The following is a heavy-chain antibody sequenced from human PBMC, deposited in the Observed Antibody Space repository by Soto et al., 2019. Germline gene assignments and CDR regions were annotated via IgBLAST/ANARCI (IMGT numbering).Heavy chain of an antibody. CDR1: GGSISSGENY. CDR2: IYYSGDT. CDR3: AAPSGYYWVHDY. Sequence: LCGGSISSGENYWHWIRQPPGKGLEWIGYIYYSGDTYYNPSLKSRVTISLDTSKNQFSLKLSSVTAADTAVYYCAAPSGYYWVHDYWGQGTLVTVSS. J-gene: IGHJ4*02. D-gene: IGHD3-22*01. V-gene: IGHV4-30-4*01.